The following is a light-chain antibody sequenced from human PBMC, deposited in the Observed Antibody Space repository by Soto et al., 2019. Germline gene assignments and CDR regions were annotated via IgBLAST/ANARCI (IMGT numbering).Light chain of an antibody. CDR3: SSYDFSTTPRV. CDR2: EFT. J-gene: IGLJ3*02. CDR1: TNDIGSYNY. Sequence: QSALTQPASVSGSPGQSITLSCAGTTNDIGSYNYVSWCQPHPGEAPKLIIFEFTQRPSGISTRFSGSKSCNTASLTISDLQTEDEALYSCSSYDFSTTPRVFGGGTKLTVL. V-gene: IGLV2-14*01.